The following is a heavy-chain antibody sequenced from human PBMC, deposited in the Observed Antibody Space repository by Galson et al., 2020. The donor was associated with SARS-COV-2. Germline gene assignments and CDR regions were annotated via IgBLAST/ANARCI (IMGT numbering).Heavy chain of an antibody. V-gene: IGHV4-31*03. J-gene: IGHJ6*03. CDR1: GGSISSGGYY. CDR3: ARSGGYVGSISYYYYYMDV. CDR2: IYYSGST. D-gene: IGHD5-12*01. Sequence: SETLSLTCTVSGGSISSGGYYWSWIRQHPGKGLEWIGYIYYSGSTYYNPSLKSRVTISVDTSKNQFSLKLSSVTAADTAVYYCARSGGYVGSISYYYYYMDVWGKGTTVTVSS.